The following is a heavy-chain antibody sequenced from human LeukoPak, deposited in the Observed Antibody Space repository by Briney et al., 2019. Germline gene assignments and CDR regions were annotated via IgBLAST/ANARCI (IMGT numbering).Heavy chain of an antibody. D-gene: IGHD3-22*01. J-gene: IGHJ4*02. CDR3: ARPATSGTYYSAFDY. V-gene: IGHV4-39*01. Sequence: PSETLSLTCTVSGGSISSSNYYWGWVRQPPGKGLEWIGTIYYSGSTNYNPSLKGRVTISADMPKNQFSLKVSSVTAADTAVYYCARPATSGTYYSAFDYWGQGTLVTVSS. CDR2: IYYSGST. CDR1: GGSISSSNYY.